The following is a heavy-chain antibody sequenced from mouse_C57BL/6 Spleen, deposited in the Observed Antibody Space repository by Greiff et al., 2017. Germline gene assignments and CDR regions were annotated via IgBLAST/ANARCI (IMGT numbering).Heavy chain of an antibody. CDR3: AGAGYDHYSTYLHH. CDR1: GYAFSSYW. Sequence: VQLQQSGAELVKPGASVKISCKASGYAFSSYWMNWVKQRPGKGLEWIGQIYPGDGDTNYNGKFKGKATLTADKSSSTAYMQLSRLTSEDSAVYYCAGAGYDHYSTYLHHWGHGTTLTVSS. D-gene: IGHD2-1*01. CDR2: IYPGDGDT. V-gene: IGHV1-80*01. J-gene: IGHJ2*01.